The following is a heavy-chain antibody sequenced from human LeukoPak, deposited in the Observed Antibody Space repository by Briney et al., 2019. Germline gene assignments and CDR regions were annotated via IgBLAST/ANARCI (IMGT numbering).Heavy chain of an antibody. Sequence: GGSLRPSCAASGFTFSDYYMSWIRQAPGKGLEWVSYISSSGSTIYYADSVKGRFTISRDNAKNSLYLQMNSLRAEDTAVYYCARVPISTLRYFDWTYYYYGMDVWGQGTTVTVSS. V-gene: IGHV3-11*01. CDR3: ARVPISTLRYFDWTYYYYGMDV. D-gene: IGHD3-9*01. J-gene: IGHJ6*02. CDR2: ISSSGSTI. CDR1: GFTFSDYY.